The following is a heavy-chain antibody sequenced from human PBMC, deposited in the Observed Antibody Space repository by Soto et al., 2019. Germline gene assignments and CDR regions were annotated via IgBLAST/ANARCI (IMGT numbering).Heavy chain of an antibody. D-gene: IGHD1-26*01. J-gene: IGHJ4*02. CDR2: IIPIFGTA. Sequence: QVQLVQSGAEVKKPGSSVKVSCKASGGTFSSYSINWVRQAPGQVLEWMGEIIPIFGTANYAQKYQVRVTISADESTSTAYMEMTSLRSEDTAVYYCARDGGSHSGGIDYWGQGTLVTVSS. CDR1: GGTFSSYS. V-gene: IGHV1-69*01. CDR3: ARDGGSHSGGIDY.